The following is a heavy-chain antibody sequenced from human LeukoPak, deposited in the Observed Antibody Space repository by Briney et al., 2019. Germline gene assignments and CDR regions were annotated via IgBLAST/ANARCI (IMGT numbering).Heavy chain of an antibody. CDR2: IKQDGTEK. J-gene: IGHJ4*02. CDR1: GFSFSSYW. CDR3: ARAYQLLFVDTHFDY. D-gene: IGHD2-2*01. Sequence: GGSLRLSCAASGFSFSSYWMSWVRQSPGKGLEWVADIKQDGTEKYYVDSVKGRFTISRDNAKKSLYLQMNSLRAEDTAVYYCARAYQLLFVDTHFDYWGQGTLVTVSS. V-gene: IGHV3-7*01.